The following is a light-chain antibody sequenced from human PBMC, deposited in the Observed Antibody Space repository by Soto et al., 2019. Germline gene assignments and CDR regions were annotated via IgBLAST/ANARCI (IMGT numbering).Light chain of an antibody. CDR1: QGISNY. CDR2: AAS. Sequence: DIQMTQSPSSLSASVGDRVTITCRASQGISNYLAWYQQKPGKVPKLLIYAASTLQSGVPSRFSGSGSGTHFTLPISSLQPEDVEPYYCQQYNSAPRTFGQGTKVEIK. J-gene: IGKJ1*01. V-gene: IGKV1-27*01. CDR3: QQYNSAPRT.